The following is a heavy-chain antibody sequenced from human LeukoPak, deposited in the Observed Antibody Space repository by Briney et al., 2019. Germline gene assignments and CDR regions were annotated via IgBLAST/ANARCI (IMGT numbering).Heavy chain of an antibody. V-gene: IGHV4-39*02. CDR1: GRSISSGPYY. J-gene: IGHJ3*02. Sequence: SETLSLTCTVSGRSISSGPYYWAWIRQPPGKGLEWIGRIYYTQSTYKNPSLKSRDPKSIDTSKNQFALKLNSVTAADTAVFYCAREPITSGGNDAFDIWGEGAMVTVSS. CDR2: IYYTQST. D-gene: IGHD3-16*01. CDR3: AREPITSGGNDAFDI.